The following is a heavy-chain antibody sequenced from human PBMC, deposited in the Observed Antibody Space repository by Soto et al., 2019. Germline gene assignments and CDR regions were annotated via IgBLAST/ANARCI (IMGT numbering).Heavy chain of an antibody. Sequence: ASVKVSCKASGYTFTSYGISWVRQAPGQGLEWMGWISAYNGNTNYAQKLQGRVTMTTDTSTSTAYMELRSLRSDDTAVYYCARSFVLRYFDWLPYRGDYYDMDVWGQGTTVTVSS. J-gene: IGHJ6*02. V-gene: IGHV1-18*01. CDR3: ARSFVLRYFDWLPYRGDYYDMDV. CDR1: GYTFTSYG. CDR2: ISAYNGNT. D-gene: IGHD3-9*01.